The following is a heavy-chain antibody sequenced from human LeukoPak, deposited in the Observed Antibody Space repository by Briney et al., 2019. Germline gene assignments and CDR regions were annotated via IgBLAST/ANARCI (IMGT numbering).Heavy chain of an antibody. CDR2: TNAGNGNT. Sequence: ASVKVSCKASGYTFTSYAMHWVRQAPGQRLEWMGWTNAGNGNTKYSQKFQGRVTITRDTSASTAYMELSSLRSEDTAVYYCARALWFGELLYWGQGTLVTVSS. CDR3: ARALWFGELLY. V-gene: IGHV1-3*01. CDR1: GYTFTSYA. J-gene: IGHJ4*02. D-gene: IGHD3-10*01.